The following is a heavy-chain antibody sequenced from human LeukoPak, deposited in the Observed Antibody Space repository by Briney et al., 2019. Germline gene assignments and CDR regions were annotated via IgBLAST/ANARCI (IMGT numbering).Heavy chain of an antibody. CDR3: VRDGDHYDFDF. CDR2: IIRDGSST. D-gene: IGHD3-22*01. Sequence: GGSLRLSCAASGFTFSSYSMNWVRQAPGKGLAWVSRIIRDGSSTSYADSVKGRFTISRDNAKNTLYLQMNSLRAEDTAVYYCVRDGDHYDFDFWGQGTLVTVSS. V-gene: IGHV3-74*01. CDR1: GFTFSSYS. J-gene: IGHJ4*02.